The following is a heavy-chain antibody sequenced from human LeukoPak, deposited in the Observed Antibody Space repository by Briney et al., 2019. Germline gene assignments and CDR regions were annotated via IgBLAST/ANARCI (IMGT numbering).Heavy chain of an antibody. V-gene: IGHV3-23*05. Sequence: GGSLRLSCVCSGFSCRIYVMTWVRQAPGKGLEWVSTINNGGSSTWYADSVKGRFTMSRDNSKTTVSLQMESLRAEDTAVYYCARRGAEQGNGLDVWGQGTTVAVSS. CDR3: ARRGAEQGNGLDV. CDR2: INNGGSST. J-gene: IGHJ6*02. CDR1: GFSCRIYV. D-gene: IGHD1-26*01.